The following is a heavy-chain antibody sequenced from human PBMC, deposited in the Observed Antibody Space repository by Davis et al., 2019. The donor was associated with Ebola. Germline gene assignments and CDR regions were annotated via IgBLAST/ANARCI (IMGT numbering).Heavy chain of an antibody. CDR1: GGSISSSSYY. D-gene: IGHD3/OR15-3a*01. V-gene: IGHV4-61*01. Sequence: SETLSLTCTVSGGSISSSSYYWSWIRQPPGKGLEWIGYIYYSGSTNYNPSLKSRVTISVDTSKNQFSLKLSSVTAADTAVYYCARDLWTYYYGMDVWGQGTTVTVSS. CDR3: ARDLWTYYYGMDV. J-gene: IGHJ6*02. CDR2: IYYSGST.